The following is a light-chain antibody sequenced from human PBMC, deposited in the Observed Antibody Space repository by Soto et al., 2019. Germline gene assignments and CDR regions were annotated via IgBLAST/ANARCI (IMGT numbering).Light chain of an antibody. CDR3: CSYAGSSTYV. Sequence: QSGLTQPASVSGSPGQSITISCTGTSSDVGSYNLVSWYQQHPGKAPKLMIYEVSKRPSGVSSRFSGSKSGNTASLTISGLQAEDEADYYCCSYAGSSTYVFGTGTRSPS. CDR2: EVS. CDR1: SSDVGSYNL. V-gene: IGLV2-23*02. J-gene: IGLJ1*01.